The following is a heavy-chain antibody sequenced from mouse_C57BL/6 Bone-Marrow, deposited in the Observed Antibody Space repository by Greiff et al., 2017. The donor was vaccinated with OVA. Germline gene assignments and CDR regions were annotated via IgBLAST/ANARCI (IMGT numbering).Heavy chain of an antibody. Sequence: EVHLVESEGGLVQPGSSMKLSCTASGFTFSDYYMAWVRQVPEKGLEWVANINYDGSSTYYLDSLKSRFIISRDNAKNILYLQMSSLKSEDTATYYCARDTSNYGWYFDVWGTGTTVTVSS. CDR2: INYDGSST. J-gene: IGHJ1*03. V-gene: IGHV5-16*01. D-gene: IGHD2-5*01. CDR3: ARDTSNYGWYFDV. CDR1: GFTFSDYY.